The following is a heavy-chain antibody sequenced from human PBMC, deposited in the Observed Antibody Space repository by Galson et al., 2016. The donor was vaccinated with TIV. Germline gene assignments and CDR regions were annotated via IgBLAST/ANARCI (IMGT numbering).Heavy chain of an antibody. CDR3: ARSSWGPPLGHCRWTNCYTGWYLDL. CDR2: IIPLLGIG. V-gene: IGHV1-69*02. Sequence: SVKVSCKASGGTLSRFTVSWVRQAPGQGLEWMGRIIPLLGIGNHAQKFQNRVAITADRSTSAAYMELSSLKSEDTAVYYCARSSWGPPLGHCRWTNCYTGWYLDLWGRGSLVRVSS. D-gene: IGHD2-2*01. CDR1: GGTLSRFT. J-gene: IGHJ2*01.